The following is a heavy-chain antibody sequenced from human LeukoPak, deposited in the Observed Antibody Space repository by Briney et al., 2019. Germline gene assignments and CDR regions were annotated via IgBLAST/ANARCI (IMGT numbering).Heavy chain of an antibody. V-gene: IGHV3-33*01. Sequence: GGSLRLSCAASGFTFSSYGMHWVRQAPGKGLEWVAVIWYDGSNKYYADSVKGRFTISRDNSKNTLYLQMNSLRAEDTAVYYCAGEGVVVRDYYYYYGMDVWGQGTTVTVSS. D-gene: IGHD2-2*01. J-gene: IGHJ6*02. CDR1: GFTFSSYG. CDR2: IWYDGSNK. CDR3: AGEGVVVRDYYYYYGMDV.